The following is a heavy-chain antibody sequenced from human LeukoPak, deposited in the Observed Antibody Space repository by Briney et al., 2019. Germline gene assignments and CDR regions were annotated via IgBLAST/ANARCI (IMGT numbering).Heavy chain of an antibody. CDR1: GFTVSSNY. V-gene: IGHV3-66*01. CDR2: IYSGGST. Sequence: GGSLRLSCAASGFTVSSNYMSWVRQAPGKGLEWVSVIYSGGSTYYSDSVKGRFTISRDNSKNTLYLQMNRLRAEDTAVYYCARDSRYSSGYYYVPYNAFDIWGQGTMVTVSS. CDR3: ARDSRYSSGYYYVPYNAFDI. D-gene: IGHD3-22*01. J-gene: IGHJ3*02.